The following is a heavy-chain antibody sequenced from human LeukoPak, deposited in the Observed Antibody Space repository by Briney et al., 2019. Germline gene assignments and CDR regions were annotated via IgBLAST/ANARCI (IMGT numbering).Heavy chain of an antibody. V-gene: IGHV3-7*01. CDR3: SGRDSSRSPRAY. D-gene: IGHD2-2*01. CDR1: GLTFTDFW. J-gene: IGHJ4*02. Sequence: GGSLRLSCAASGLTFTDFWMNWVRLAPGRGLEWLANIEPDGSEKYYVDSVKGRFAISRDNAKNEVYLEMNSLRAEDTGVYYCSGRDSSRSPRAYWGQGTLVSVSS. CDR2: IEPDGSEK.